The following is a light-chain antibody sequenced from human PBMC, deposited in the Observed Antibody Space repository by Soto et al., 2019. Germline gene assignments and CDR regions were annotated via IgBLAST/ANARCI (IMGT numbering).Light chain of an antibody. Sequence: EIVMTQSPATLSVSPGERATLSCRASQSVSNNLAWYQQQPGQAPRLLIYGASTTASGIPARFSGSGSGTDFTLTISSLQSEDFAVYYCQQYNNWPWTSGQGTKVDIK. J-gene: IGKJ1*01. CDR3: QQYNNWPWT. CDR2: GAS. V-gene: IGKV3-15*01. CDR1: QSVSNN.